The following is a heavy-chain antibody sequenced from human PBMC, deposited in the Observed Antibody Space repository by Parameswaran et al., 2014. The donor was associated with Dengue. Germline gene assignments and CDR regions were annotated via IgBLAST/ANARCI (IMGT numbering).Heavy chain of an antibody. CDR2: FNPYSGAT. J-gene: IGHJ5*02. Sequence: WVRQAPGQGLEWMGWFNPYSGATNYAQKFQGRVTMTRDTSISTVYMMLSSLRSDDTAVYFCARVFMWELNHWGQGTLVTSPQ. D-gene: IGHD1-26*01. V-gene: IGHV1-2*02. CDR3: ARVFMWELNH.